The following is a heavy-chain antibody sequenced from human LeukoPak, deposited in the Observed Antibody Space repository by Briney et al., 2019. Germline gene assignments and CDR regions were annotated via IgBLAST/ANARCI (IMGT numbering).Heavy chain of an antibody. CDR1: GFTFTAYD. CDR2: INTNSGDT. J-gene: IGHJ4*02. V-gene: IGHV1-2*06. CDR3: ARDRLSAAGRGG. D-gene: IGHD6-13*01. Sequence: ASVTVSCRASGFTFTAYDLHWVRQAPGHGPGWMGRINTNSGDTNYGQKFQDRVTMTRDTSITTVYMELSRLTSDDTAVYYCARDRLSAAGRGGWGPGTLVTVSS.